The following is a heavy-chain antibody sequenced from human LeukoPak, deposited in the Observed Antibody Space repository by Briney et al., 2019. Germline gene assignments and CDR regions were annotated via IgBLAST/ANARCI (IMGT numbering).Heavy chain of an antibody. D-gene: IGHD1-26*01. CDR1: GYTFTSYD. CDR2: MNPNSGNT. J-gene: IGHJ6*02. Sequence: ASVKVSCKASGYTFTSYDINWVRQATGQGLEWMGWMNPNSGNTGYAQKFQGRVTMTRNTSISTAYMELSSLRSEDTAVYYCARGQVELGRSYYYYYGMDVWGQGTTVTVSS. V-gene: IGHV1-8*01. CDR3: ARGQVELGRSYYYYYGMDV.